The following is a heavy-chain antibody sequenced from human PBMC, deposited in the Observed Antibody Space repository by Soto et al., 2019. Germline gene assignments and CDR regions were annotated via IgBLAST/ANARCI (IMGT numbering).Heavy chain of an antibody. CDR1: GFTVINNY. CDR2: IYVGGYT. CDR3: AVYAPRHWIDT. V-gene: IGHV3-66*01. D-gene: IGHD6-6*01. Sequence: EVQLVESGGGLVQPGGSLRLSCAASGFTVINNYMTWVRQAPGKGLEWVSLIYVGGYTYYADSVKGRFTISRDNSKNTLYLQMNSLRAEDTAVYYCAVYAPRHWIDTWGKGTLVPVSS. J-gene: IGHJ5*02.